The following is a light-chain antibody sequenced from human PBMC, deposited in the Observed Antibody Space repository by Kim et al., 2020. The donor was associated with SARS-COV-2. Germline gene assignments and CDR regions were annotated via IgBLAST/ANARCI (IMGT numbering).Light chain of an antibody. V-gene: IGLV3-19*01. CDR3: NSRGSNDNVL. CDR1: SLRSYY. CDR2: GKN. J-gene: IGLJ2*01. Sequence: VALGQTVRITCQGDSLRSYYATWYQQKPGQAPIVVIYGKNNRPSGIPDRFSGSSSGDTASLTITGTQAGDEADYYCNSRGSNDNVLFGGETQLTVL.